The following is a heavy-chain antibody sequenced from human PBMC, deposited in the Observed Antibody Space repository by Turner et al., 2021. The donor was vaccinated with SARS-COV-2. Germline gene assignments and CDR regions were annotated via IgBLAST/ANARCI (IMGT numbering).Heavy chain of an antibody. CDR3: AKQQGLYSNPMYYFDY. CDR1: GFTFSSYG. Sequence: LLVESGGGVLQPGRSLRLSCEASGFTFSSYGMHWVRQAPGKGLEWVAVTSYDGSNKYYEDSVKGRFTISRDNSKNTLYLQMNSLRAEDTAVYYCAKQQGLYSNPMYYFDYWGQGTLVTVSS. D-gene: IGHD4-4*01. J-gene: IGHJ4*02. CDR2: TSYDGSNK. V-gene: IGHV3-30*18.